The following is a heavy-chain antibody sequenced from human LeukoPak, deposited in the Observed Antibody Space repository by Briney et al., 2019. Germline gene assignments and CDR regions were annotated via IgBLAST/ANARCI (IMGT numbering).Heavy chain of an antibody. V-gene: IGHV1-69*13. D-gene: IGHD3-3*01. CDR1: GGTFSSYA. CDR3: ARLTYYDFWSGYNYAFDI. Sequence: SVKVSCKASGGTFSSYAISWVRQAPGQGLEWMGGIIPIFGTANYAQKFQGRVTITADESTSTAYMELSSLRSEDTAVYYCARLTYYDFWSGYNYAFDIWGQGTMVTVSS. J-gene: IGHJ3*02. CDR2: IIPIFGTA.